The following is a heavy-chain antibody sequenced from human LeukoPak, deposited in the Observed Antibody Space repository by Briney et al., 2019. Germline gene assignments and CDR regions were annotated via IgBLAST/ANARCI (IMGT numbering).Heavy chain of an antibody. CDR1: GFTVSSHR. CDR3: ARDGGWPGYFDI. D-gene: IGHD3-16*01. V-gene: IGHV3-53*01. J-gene: IGHJ3*02. CDR2: IFSGGDT. Sequence: GGSLRLSCGASGFTVSSHRMTWVRQTPGKGLEWVSLIFSGGDTSYTDSVKGRFTISRDNSNNTLYLQMNRLRAEDTAIYYCARDGGWPGYFDIWGQGTLVTVSS.